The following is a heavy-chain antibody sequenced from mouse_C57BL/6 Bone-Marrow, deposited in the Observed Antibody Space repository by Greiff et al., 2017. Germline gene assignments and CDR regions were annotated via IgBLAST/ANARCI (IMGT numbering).Heavy chain of an antibody. CDR3: ARDGPIYYDYFAY. D-gene: IGHD2-4*01. CDR1: GFTFSSYA. Sequence: EVKLMESGGGLVKPGGSLKLSCAASGFTFSSYAMSWVRQTPEKRLEWVATISDGGSYTYYPDNVKGRFTISRDNAKNNLYLQMSHMKSEDTAMYYCARDGPIYYDYFAYWGQGTTLTVSA. CDR2: ISDGGSYT. J-gene: IGHJ2*01. V-gene: IGHV5-4*01.